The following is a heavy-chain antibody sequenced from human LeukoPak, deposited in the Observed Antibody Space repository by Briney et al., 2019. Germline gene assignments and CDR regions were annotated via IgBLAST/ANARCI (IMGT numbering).Heavy chain of an antibody. CDR3: ARKASGSGCYYFEY. Sequence: PGGSLRLSCAASGFTVSSNHMSWVRQAAGKGLEWVSVIHSGGSTDYADSVKGRFTISRDNSKNTLYLQMNTLRAEDTAVYYCARKASGSGCYYFEYWGQGTLVTVSS. J-gene: IGHJ4*02. V-gene: IGHV3-53*01. CDR2: IHSGGST. CDR1: GFTVSSNH. D-gene: IGHD6-19*01.